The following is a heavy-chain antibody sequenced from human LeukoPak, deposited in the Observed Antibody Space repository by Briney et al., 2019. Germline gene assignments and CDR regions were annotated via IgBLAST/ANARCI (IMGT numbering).Heavy chain of an antibody. CDR3: ARVYSSSRGPISY. J-gene: IGHJ4*02. D-gene: IGHD6-6*01. CDR2: INHSGST. V-gene: IGHV4-34*01. CDR1: GGSFSGYY. Sequence: SETLSLTCAVYGGSFSGYYWSWIRQPPGKGLEWIGEINHSGSTNYNPSLKSRVTISVDTSKNQFSLKLSSVTAADTAVYYCARVYSSSRGPISYWGQGTLVTVSS.